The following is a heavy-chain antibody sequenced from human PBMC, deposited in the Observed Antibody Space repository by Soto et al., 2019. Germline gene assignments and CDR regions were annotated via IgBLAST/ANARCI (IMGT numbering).Heavy chain of an antibody. V-gene: IGHV3-48*01. CDR2: ISSSSSTI. CDR1: GFTFSSYS. Sequence: GGSLRLSCAASGFTFSSYSMNWVRQAPGKGLEWVSYISSSSSTIYYADSVEGRFTISRDNAKNSLYLQMNSLRAEDTAVYYCARYPGLDYWGQGTLVTVSS. CDR3: ARYPGLDY. D-gene: IGHD2-2*01. J-gene: IGHJ4*02.